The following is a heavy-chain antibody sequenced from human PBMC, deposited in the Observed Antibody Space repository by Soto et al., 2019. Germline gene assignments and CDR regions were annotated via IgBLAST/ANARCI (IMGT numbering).Heavy chain of an antibody. CDR3: ARGSGSLYYFDF. Sequence: GGSLRLSCTASGFSVSTNYMTWVRQAPGKGLEWVSVIYSGGSTYYADSVKGRFTISRDNSKNTLHLQMNSLRDEDTAVYYCARGSGSLYYFDFWGRGTLVTVSS. J-gene: IGHJ4*02. CDR2: IYSGGST. V-gene: IGHV3-53*01. CDR1: GFSVSTNY. D-gene: IGHD1-26*01.